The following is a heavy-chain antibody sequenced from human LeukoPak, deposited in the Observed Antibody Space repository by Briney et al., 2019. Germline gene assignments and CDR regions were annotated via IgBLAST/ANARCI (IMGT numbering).Heavy chain of an antibody. V-gene: IGHV3-7*01. CDR2: IKQDGSEK. CDR1: GFSFGSYW. J-gene: IGHJ6*02. CDR3: ARAGRTHFYSGMDV. Sequence: PGGSLRPSCAASGFSFGSYWMSWVRQAPGKGLEWVANIKQDGSEKYYVDSVKGRFTISRDNAKNSLYLQMNSLRAEDTAVYYCARAGRTHFYSGMDVWGQGTTVTVSS.